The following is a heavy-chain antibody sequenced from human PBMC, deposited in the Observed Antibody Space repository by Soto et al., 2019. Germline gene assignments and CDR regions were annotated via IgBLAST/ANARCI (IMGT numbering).Heavy chain of an antibody. Sequence: SVKVSCKASGGTFSSYAISWVRQAPGQGLEWMGGIIPIFGTANYAQKFQGRVTITADESTSTAYMELSSLRSEDTAVYYCARGDPLATVTNWFDPWGQGTPVTVSS. V-gene: IGHV1-69*13. J-gene: IGHJ5*02. CDR1: GGTFSSYA. D-gene: IGHD4-17*01. CDR2: IIPIFGTA. CDR3: ARGDPLATVTNWFDP.